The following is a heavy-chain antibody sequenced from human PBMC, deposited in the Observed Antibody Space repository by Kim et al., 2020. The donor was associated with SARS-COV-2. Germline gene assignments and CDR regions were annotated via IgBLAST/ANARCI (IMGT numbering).Heavy chain of an antibody. V-gene: IGHV3-30-3*01. CDR2: ISYDGSNK. CDR1: GFTFSSYA. D-gene: IGHD3-3*01. Sequence: GGSLRLSCAASGFTFSSYAMHWVRQAPGKGLEWVAVISYDGSNKYYADSVKGRFTISRDNSKNTLYLQMNSLRAEDTAVYYCARDYDFWSGDDYWGQGTLVSVSS. CDR3: ARDYDFWSGDDY. J-gene: IGHJ4*02.